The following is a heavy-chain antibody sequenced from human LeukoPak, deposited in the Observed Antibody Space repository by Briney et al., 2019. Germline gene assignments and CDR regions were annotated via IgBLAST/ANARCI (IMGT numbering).Heavy chain of an antibody. Sequence: GASVKVSRKASGYTFTGDYMHWVRQAPGQGLEWMGWINPNSGGTNYAQKFQGRVTMTRDTSISTASMELSRLRPDDTAVYYCARSLGETPLTSFDYWGQGTLVTVSS. CDR2: INPNSGGT. CDR3: ARSLGETPLTSFDY. V-gene: IGHV1-2*02. CDR1: GYTFTGDY. D-gene: IGHD3-10*01. J-gene: IGHJ4*02.